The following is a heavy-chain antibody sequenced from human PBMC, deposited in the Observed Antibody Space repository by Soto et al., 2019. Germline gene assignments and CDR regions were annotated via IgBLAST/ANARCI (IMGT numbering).Heavy chain of an antibody. CDR2: IRSKAYGGTT. D-gene: IGHD3-10*01. CDR1: GFTFGDYA. CDR3: LRGEIPYYYYMDV. Sequence: PGGSLRLSCTASGFTFGDYAMSWFRQAPGKGLEWVGFIRSKAYGGTTEYAASVKGRFTISRDDSKSIAYLQMNSLKTEDTAVYYALRGEIPYYYYMDVWGKGTTVTVSS. J-gene: IGHJ6*03. V-gene: IGHV3-49*03.